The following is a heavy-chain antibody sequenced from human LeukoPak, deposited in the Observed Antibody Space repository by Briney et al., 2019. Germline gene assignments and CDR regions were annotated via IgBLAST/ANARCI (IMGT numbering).Heavy chain of an antibody. CDR1: GFNFRGSG. Sequence: GGSLRLSCSASGFNFRGSGMHWVRQAPGKGLEWVAFIQYDASQIYYADSVKGRFTISRDNAKNSLYLQMNSLRAEDTALYYCAREVYTAYYYDSSGPYFDYWGQGTLVTVSS. V-gene: IGHV3-30*02. J-gene: IGHJ4*02. CDR2: IQYDASQI. D-gene: IGHD3-22*01. CDR3: AREVYTAYYYDSSGPYFDY.